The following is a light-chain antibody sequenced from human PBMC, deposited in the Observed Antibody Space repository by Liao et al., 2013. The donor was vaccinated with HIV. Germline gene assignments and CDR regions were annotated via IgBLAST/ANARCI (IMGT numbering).Light chain of an antibody. CDR2: QDN. CDR1: KWGDKY. J-gene: IGLJ3*02. V-gene: IGLV3-1*01. Sequence: SYELTQPPSVSVSPGQTASITCSGDKWGDKYACWYQQKPGQSPVLVIYQDNKRPSGIPERFSGSNSGNTATLTISGTQAMDEADYYCQVWDSSSDHPGVFGGGTKLTVL. CDR3: QVWDSSSDHPGV.